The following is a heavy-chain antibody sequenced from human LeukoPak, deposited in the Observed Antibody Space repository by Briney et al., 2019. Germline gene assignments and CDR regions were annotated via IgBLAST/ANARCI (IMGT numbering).Heavy chain of an antibody. V-gene: IGHV4-4*09. Sequence: SETLSLICTVSGGSISSYYWSWIRQPPGKGLEWIGYIYTSGSTNYNPSLKSRVTISVDTSKNQFSLKLSSVTAADTAVYYCARHYFVRGSGYYYNWFDPWGQGTLVTVSS. CDR3: ARHYFVRGSGYYYNWFDP. CDR2: IYTSGST. CDR1: GGSISSYY. J-gene: IGHJ5*02. D-gene: IGHD3-22*01.